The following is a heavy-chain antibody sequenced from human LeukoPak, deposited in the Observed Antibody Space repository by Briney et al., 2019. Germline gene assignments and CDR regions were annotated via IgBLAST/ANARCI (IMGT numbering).Heavy chain of an antibody. CDR3: ARAYCSGPTCYSPDY. V-gene: IGHV3-30-3*01. Sequence: GGSLRLSCAASGLTFSNNAMHWVRQAPGKGLEWVAVVSSDGTKKYYADSVKGRFTISRDNSKNTLYLQMNSLGVEDTAVYYCARAYCSGPTCYSPDYWGQRTLVIVSS. CDR1: GLTFSNNA. J-gene: IGHJ4*02. CDR2: VSSDGTKK. D-gene: IGHD2-2*02.